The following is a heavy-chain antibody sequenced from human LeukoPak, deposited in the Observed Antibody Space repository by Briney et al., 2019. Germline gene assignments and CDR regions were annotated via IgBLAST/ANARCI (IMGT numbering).Heavy chain of an antibody. CDR1: GFTFSSYG. D-gene: IGHD2-2*01. Sequence: PGRSLRLSCAASGFTFSSYGMHWVRQAPGKGLEWVAVIWYDGSNKYYADSVKGRFTISRDNSKNTLYLQMNSLRAEDTAVYYCAREGSTSKSFLNWGQGTLVTVSS. J-gene: IGHJ4*02. V-gene: IGHV3-33*01. CDR3: AREGSTSKSFLN. CDR2: IWYDGSNK.